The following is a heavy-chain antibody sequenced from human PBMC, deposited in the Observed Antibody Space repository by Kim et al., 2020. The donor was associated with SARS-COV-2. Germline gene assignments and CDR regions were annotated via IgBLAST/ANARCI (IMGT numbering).Heavy chain of an antibody. J-gene: IGHJ6*02. V-gene: IGHV3-11*01. CDR3: AREYSSSWYYYYYGLAV. Sequence: SVKGRITISRDNATDSLYLQMNSLRAEDTAVYYCAREYSSSWYYYYYGLAVWGQGTTVTVSS. D-gene: IGHD6-13*01.